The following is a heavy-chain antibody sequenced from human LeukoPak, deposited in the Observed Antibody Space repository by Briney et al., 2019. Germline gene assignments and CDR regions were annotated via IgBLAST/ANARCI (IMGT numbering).Heavy chain of an antibody. Sequence: GRSLRLSCAASGFTFSSYAMHWVRQAPGKGLEWVAFIRYDGSNKYYADSVKGRFTISRDKSKNTLYLQMNSLRAEDTAVYYCASPPDIVVVPAATYTDYWGQGTLVTVSS. J-gene: IGHJ4*02. D-gene: IGHD2-2*01. V-gene: IGHV3-30*02. CDR3: ASPPDIVVVPAATYTDY. CDR1: GFTFSSYA. CDR2: IRYDGSNK.